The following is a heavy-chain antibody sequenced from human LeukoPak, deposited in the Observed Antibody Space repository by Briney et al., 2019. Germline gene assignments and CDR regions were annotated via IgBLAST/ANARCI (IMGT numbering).Heavy chain of an antibody. V-gene: IGHV4-30-2*01. CDR2: IYDSGST. D-gene: IGHD3-10*01. J-gene: IGHJ4*02. CDR1: GVSVSSGGYS. CDR3: ARSEITVVRGGPFDY. Sequence: TSGSLSLTCAVSGVSVSSGGYSWSCLRQPPGKGLEWIGYIYDSGSTYYNPSLKSRVTISVDRSKNQFSLELSSVTAADTAVYYCARSEITVVRGGPFDYWGQGTLVTVSS.